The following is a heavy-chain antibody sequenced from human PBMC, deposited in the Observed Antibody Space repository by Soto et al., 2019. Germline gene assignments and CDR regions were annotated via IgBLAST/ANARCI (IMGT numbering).Heavy chain of an antibody. J-gene: IGHJ4*02. Sequence: GGSLRLSCVASGFTFSSYGMHWVRQAPGKGLEWVAIISYDGSNTYYADSVKGQFTISRDNSKNTLYLQMNSLRAEDTSVYYCAKEGGLSGSYYISSSYYFDYWGQGT. D-gene: IGHD1-26*01. CDR2: ISYDGSNT. V-gene: IGHV3-30*18. CDR3: AKEGGLSGSYYISSSYYFDY. CDR1: GFTFSSYG.